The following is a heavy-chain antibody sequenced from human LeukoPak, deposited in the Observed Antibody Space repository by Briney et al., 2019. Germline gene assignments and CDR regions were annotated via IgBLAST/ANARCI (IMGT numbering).Heavy chain of an antibody. CDR1: GFTFSNYW. J-gene: IGHJ4*02. Sequence: TGGSLRLSCVASGFTFSNYWMNWVRQAPGKGLEWVANIKPDGGGQYYVDSVKGRFTISRDNAENSLYLQLSSLRAEDTAVYYCAREQRTFDYWGQGILVTVSS. CDR2: IKPDGGGQ. D-gene: IGHD5-24*01. CDR3: AREQRTFDY. V-gene: IGHV3-7*03.